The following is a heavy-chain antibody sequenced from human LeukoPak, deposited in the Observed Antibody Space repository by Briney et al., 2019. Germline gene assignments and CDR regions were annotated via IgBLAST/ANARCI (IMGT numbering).Heavy chain of an antibody. J-gene: IGHJ3*02. D-gene: IGHD6-13*01. CDR2: INSDGSST. CDR1: GFTFSSYW. V-gene: IGHV3-74*01. CDR3: ARDGVAAAANDALDI. Sequence: PGGSLRLSCAASGFTFSSYWMHWVRQAPGKGLVWVSRINSDGSSTSYADSVKGRFTISRDNAKNTLYLQMNSLRAEDTAVYYCARDGVAAAANDALDIWGQGTMVTVSS.